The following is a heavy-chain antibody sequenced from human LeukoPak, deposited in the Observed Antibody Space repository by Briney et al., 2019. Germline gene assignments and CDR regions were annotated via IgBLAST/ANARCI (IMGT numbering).Heavy chain of an antibody. CDR3: ARAPEAAVTYDY. Sequence: SETLSLTCTVSGGSISSYYWSWIRQPPGKGLEWIGYIYYSGSTNYNPSLKSRVTMSVDTSKNQFSLKLSSVTAADTAVYYCARAPEAAVTYDYWGQGTLVTVSS. J-gene: IGHJ4*02. D-gene: IGHD6-13*01. CDR1: GGSISSYY. V-gene: IGHV4-59*01. CDR2: IYYSGST.